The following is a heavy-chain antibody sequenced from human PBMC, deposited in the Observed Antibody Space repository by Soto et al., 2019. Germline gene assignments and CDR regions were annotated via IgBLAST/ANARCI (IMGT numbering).Heavy chain of an antibody. V-gene: IGHV1-3*01. J-gene: IGHJ4*02. CDR2: INAGNGNT. CDR3: ASFGGPDHSFDY. CDR1: GYTFTSYA. Sequence: ASVKVSCKTSGYTFTSYAMHWVRQAPGQRLEWMGWINAGNGNTKYSQKFQGRVTITRDTSASTAYMELSSLRSDDTAVYYCASFGGPDHSFDYWGQGTLVTVSS. D-gene: IGHD3-10*01.